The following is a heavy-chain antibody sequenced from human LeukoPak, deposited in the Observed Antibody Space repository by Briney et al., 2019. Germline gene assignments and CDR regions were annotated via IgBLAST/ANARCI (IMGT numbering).Heavy chain of an antibody. CDR3: ARITITSGGYYYYGMDV. CDR1: GGSISSSNW. V-gene: IGHV4-4*02. CDR2: IYYSGST. D-gene: IGHD3-16*01. J-gene: IGHJ6*02. Sequence: SETLSLTCAVSGGSISSSNWWSWVRQPPGKGLEWIGYIYYSGSTNYNPSLKSRVTISIDTSKNEFSPKLSSVTAADTAVYYCARITITSGGYYYYGMDVWGQGTTVTVSS.